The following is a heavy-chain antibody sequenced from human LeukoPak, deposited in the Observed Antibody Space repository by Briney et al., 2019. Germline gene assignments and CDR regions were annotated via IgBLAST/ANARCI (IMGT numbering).Heavy chain of an antibody. Sequence: SETLSLTCTVSGGSISSSSYYWGWIRQPPGKGLEWIGSIYYSGSTYYNPSLKSRVTISVDTSKNQFSLKLSSVTAADTAVYYCARDTLYSSSWYSQYYYYYYMDVWGKGTTVTVSS. CDR2: IYYSGST. D-gene: IGHD6-13*01. CDR1: GGSISSSSYY. J-gene: IGHJ6*03. CDR3: ARDTLYSSSWYSQYYYYYYMDV. V-gene: IGHV4-39*07.